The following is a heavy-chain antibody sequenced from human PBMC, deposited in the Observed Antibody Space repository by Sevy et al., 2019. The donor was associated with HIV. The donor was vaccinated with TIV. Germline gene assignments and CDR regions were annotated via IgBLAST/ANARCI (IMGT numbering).Heavy chain of an antibody. J-gene: IGHJ5*02. D-gene: IGHD5-12*01. Sequence: GGSLRLSCAASGFTFSSYWMTWVRQAPGKGLEWVANIKQDGSEKYYVDSVKGRFTISRDNAKNSLFQQMNSLGAEDTAVYYCGGDLGGYRGGYWFDPWGQGTLVTVSS. CDR2: IKQDGSEK. CDR3: GGDLGGYRGGYWFDP. CDR1: GFTFSSYW. V-gene: IGHV3-7*03.